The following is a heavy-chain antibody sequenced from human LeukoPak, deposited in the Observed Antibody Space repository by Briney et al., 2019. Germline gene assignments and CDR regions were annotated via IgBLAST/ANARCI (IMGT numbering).Heavy chain of an antibody. D-gene: IGHD3-10*01. V-gene: IGHV4-59*11. CDR2: VYYSGIR. CDR1: GVSMSSHY. Sequence: PSETLSLICTVSGVSMSSHYWSWIRQSPGTGLEWIGYVYYSGIRKFNPSLTSRVTMSVDTSNKQFSLRLTSVTAADTAVYFCARYRRDTLVRGGTYYYHDYMDVWGKGTTVT. CDR3: ARYRRDTLVRGGTYYYHDYMDV. J-gene: IGHJ6*03.